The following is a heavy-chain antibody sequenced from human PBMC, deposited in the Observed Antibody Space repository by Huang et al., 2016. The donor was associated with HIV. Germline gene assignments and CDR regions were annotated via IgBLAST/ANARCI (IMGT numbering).Heavy chain of an antibody. CDR1: DVPVTSGSYY. D-gene: IGHD3-10*01. CDR3: YDD. CDR2: FHHNGNV. J-gene: IGHJ4*02. V-gene: IGHV4-39*03. Sequence: QRKIHESGPGLVRPSGTLSLTCSVSDVPVTSGSYYWAWLRQSPGRGLEWIGSFHHNGNVYYHPSIKGRVTIAVGSANSQLSLTMTSVTTADSAVYYYYDDWGQGVRVTVPS.